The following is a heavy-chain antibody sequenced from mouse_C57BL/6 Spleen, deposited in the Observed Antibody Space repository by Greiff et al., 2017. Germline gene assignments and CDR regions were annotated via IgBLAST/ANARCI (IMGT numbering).Heavy chain of an antibody. Sequence: VKLMESGAELVRPGASVTLSCKASGYTFTDYEMHWVKQTPVHGLEWIGAIDPETGGTAYNQKFKGKAILTADKSSSTAYMELRSLTSEDSAVYYCTPLGAMDYWGQGTSVTVSS. CDR2: IDPETGGT. D-gene: IGHD3-1*01. CDR3: TPLGAMDY. CDR1: GYTFTDYE. J-gene: IGHJ4*01. V-gene: IGHV1-15*01.